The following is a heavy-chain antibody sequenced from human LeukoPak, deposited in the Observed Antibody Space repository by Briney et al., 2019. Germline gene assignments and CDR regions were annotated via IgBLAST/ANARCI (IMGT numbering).Heavy chain of an antibody. CDR2: IYYSGST. J-gene: IGHJ5*02. CDR3: ARHEYSGSYYGLSWFDP. V-gene: IGHV4-39*01. D-gene: IGHD1-26*01. Sequence: SETLSLTCPVSGSSISSSGYYWGWIRQPPGKGLEWISSIYYSGSTYYNPSLKSRVTISVDTSKNQLSLKLSSLTAADTAVYYCARHEYSGSYYGLSWFDPWGQGTLVTVSS. CDR1: GSSISSSGYY.